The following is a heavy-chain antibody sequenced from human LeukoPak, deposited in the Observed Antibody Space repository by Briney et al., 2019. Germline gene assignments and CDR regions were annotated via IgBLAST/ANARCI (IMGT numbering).Heavy chain of an antibody. CDR3: ARSLAAAGTGVHWYFDL. Sequence: GGSLRLSCEASGFTFSSYGMHWVRQAPGKGLEWVAVIWYDGSNKYYADSVKGRFTISRDNSKNTLYLQMNSLRAEDTAVYYCARSLAAAGTGVHWYFDLWGRGTLVTVSS. D-gene: IGHD6-13*01. J-gene: IGHJ2*01. CDR2: IWYDGSNK. V-gene: IGHV3-33*08. CDR1: GFTFSSYG.